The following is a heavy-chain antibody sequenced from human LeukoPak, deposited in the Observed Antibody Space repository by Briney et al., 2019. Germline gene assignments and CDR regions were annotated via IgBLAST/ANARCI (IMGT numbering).Heavy chain of an antibody. CDR1: GYTFTSYG. CDR2: ISAYNGNT. Sequence: ASVKVSCKASGYTFTSYGISWVRQAPGQGLEWMGWISAYNGNTNYAQKLQGRVTMTTDTSTSTAYMELRSLRSDDTAVYYCARDLSDYYDSSGLFDYWGQGTLVTVSS. J-gene: IGHJ4*02. D-gene: IGHD3-22*01. CDR3: ARDLSDYYDSSGLFDY. V-gene: IGHV1-18*01.